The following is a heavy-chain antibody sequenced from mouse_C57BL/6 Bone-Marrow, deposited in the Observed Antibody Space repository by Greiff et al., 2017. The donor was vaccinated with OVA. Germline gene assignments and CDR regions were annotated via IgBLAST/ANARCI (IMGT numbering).Heavy chain of an antibody. D-gene: IGHD2-4*01. Sequence: QVQLKESGAELMKPGASVKLSCKATGYTFTGYWIEWVKQRPGHGLEWIGEILPGSGSTNYNEKFKGKATFTADTSSNTAYMQLSSLTTEDSAIYYCATRGGIYYDYDAGDYYAMDYWGQGTSVTVSS. J-gene: IGHJ4*01. CDR2: ILPGSGST. CDR1: GYTFTGYW. V-gene: IGHV1-9*01. CDR3: ATRGGIYYDYDAGDYYAMDY.